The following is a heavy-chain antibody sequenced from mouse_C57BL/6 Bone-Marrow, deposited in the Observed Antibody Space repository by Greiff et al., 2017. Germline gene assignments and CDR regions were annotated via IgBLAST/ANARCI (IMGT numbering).Heavy chain of an antibody. CDR3: AWWGAPFAY. V-gene: IGHV1-81*01. D-gene: IGHD1-1*02. CDR2: IYPRSGNT. CDR1: GYTFTSYG. J-gene: IGHJ3*01. Sequence: VQLQESGAELARPGASVKLSCKASGYTFTSYGISWVKQRTGQGLEWIGEIYPRSGNTYYNEKFKGKATLTAEKSSSTAYMALSSQTSEASAVYFCAWWGAPFAYWGQGTLVTVSA.